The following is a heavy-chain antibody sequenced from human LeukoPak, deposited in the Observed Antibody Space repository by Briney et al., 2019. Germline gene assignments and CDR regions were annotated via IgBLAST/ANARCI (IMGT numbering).Heavy chain of an antibody. D-gene: IGHD2-2*01. V-gene: IGHV3-11*04. J-gene: IGHJ4*02. Sequence: GGSLRLSCAASGFTFSDYYMSWIRQAPGKGLEWVSYIRSSSTTIYYADSVKGRFTISRDNTKNSLYLQINSLRVEDTAVYYCATDGVAPADYWGRGTLVTVSA. CDR2: IRSSSTTI. CDR1: GFTFSDYY. CDR3: ATDGVAPADY.